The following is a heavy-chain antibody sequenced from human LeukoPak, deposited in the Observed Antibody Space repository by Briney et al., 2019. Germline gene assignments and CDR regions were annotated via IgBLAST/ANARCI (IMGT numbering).Heavy chain of an antibody. Sequence: GALRLSCTTSGCTLGDCGLNWVRQAPGHGQERVGFSRSKSYGGAAEYAASVKGRFFISRDDSKSIASLHINSLKTEDTAVYYCTFSGWYVFDYWGQGTLVTVSS. V-gene: IGHV3-49*04. CDR2: SRSKSYGGAA. CDR3: TFSGWYVFDY. CDR1: GCTLGDCG. D-gene: IGHD6-19*01. J-gene: IGHJ4*02.